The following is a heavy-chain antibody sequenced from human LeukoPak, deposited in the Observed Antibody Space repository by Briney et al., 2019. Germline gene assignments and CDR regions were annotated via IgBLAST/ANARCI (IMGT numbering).Heavy chain of an antibody. CDR3: AKDPDFWSGLVDY. CDR1: GFTCSSYA. V-gene: IGHV3-23*01. D-gene: IGHD3-3*01. J-gene: IGHJ4*02. Sequence: SGGSLRLSCAASGFTCSSYAMSWVRQAPGKGLEWPSAISGSGGSTSYADSVKGRFTISRDNSKNTLYLQMNSLRAEDTAVYYCAKDPDFWSGLVDYWGQGTLVTVSS. CDR2: ISGSGGST.